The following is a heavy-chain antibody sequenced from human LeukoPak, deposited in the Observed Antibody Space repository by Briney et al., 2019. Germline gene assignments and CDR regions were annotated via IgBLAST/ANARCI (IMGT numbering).Heavy chain of an antibody. CDR2: IKSKADSGTV. CDR3: TTKVIGLTDY. V-gene: IGHV3-15*01. Sequence: PGGSLRLSCAASGFTFSNVFMSWVRQAPGKGLEWIGRIKSKADSGTVDYAAPVKGRFTISRDDSKNTVDLQMNSLNIEDTGVYYCTTKVIGLTDYWGQGTLVTVSS. J-gene: IGHJ4*02. D-gene: IGHD2-21*01. CDR1: GFTFSNVF.